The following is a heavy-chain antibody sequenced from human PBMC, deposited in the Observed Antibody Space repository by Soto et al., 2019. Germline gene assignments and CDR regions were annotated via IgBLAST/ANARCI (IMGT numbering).Heavy chain of an antibody. CDR1: GGSISSGGYF. CDR2: IYYSGST. Sequence: SETLSLTCTVSGGSISSGGYFWSWIRQHPGKGLEWIGYIYYSGSTYYNPSLKSRVTISVDTSKNQFSLKLSSVTAADTAVYYCARCLGLVPAEILPDYWGQGTLVTVSS. CDR3: ARCLGLVPAEILPDY. J-gene: IGHJ4*02. D-gene: IGHD2-2*01. V-gene: IGHV4-31*03.